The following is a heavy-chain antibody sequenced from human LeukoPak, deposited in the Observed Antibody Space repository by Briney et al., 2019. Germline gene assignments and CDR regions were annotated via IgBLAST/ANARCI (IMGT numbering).Heavy chain of an antibody. CDR2: IYYSGST. Sequence: PSETLSLTCTVSGGSISSYYWSWIRQPPGKGLEWIGYIYYSGSTNYNPSLKSRVTISVDTSKNQFSLKLSSVTAADTAVYYCAGSPYCSGGSCFLNFDYWGQGTLVTVSS. CDR3: AGSPYCSGGSCFLNFDY. V-gene: IGHV4-59*08. CDR1: GGSISSYY. J-gene: IGHJ4*02. D-gene: IGHD2-15*01.